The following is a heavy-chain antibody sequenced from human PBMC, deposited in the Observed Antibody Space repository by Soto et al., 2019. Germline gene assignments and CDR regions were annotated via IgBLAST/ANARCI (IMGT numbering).Heavy chain of an antibody. Sequence: QVQLVQSGAEVKKPGASVKVSCKASGYTFTNYGIHWVRQAPGQGLEWVGWISAYNGNKNYAQKLQGRVTMTTDTYTNTANMELRSLRSDDTAVYYCARDSTWPYWGQGTLVTVSS. D-gene: IGHD5-12*01. J-gene: IGHJ4*02. V-gene: IGHV1-18*01. CDR1: GYTFTNYG. CDR2: ISAYNGNK. CDR3: ARDSTWPY.